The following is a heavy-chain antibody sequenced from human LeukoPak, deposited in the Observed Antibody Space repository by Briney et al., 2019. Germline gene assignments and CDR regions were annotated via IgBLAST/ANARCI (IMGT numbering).Heavy chain of an antibody. CDR3: ARDWGSYMDV. D-gene: IGHD3-16*01. V-gene: IGHV3-74*01. J-gene: IGHJ6*02. CDR2: IKADGTDI. Sequence: GGSLRLSCAASGFTFSTYWMHWVRQAPGKGLVWVSRIKADGTDITYADSVKGRFTISRDNSKNTLYLQMNSLRAEDTAVYYCARDWGSYMDVWGQGTTVTVSS. CDR1: GFTFSTYW.